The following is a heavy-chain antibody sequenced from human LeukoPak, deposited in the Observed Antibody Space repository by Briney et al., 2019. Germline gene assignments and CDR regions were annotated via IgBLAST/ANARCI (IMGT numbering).Heavy chain of an antibody. CDR3: ALTYYYDSSGYYFDY. CDR1: GGSISSGDYY. J-gene: IGHJ4*02. CDR2: IYYSGST. D-gene: IGHD3-22*01. Sequence: SQTLSLTCTVSGGSISSGDYYWSWIRQPPGKGLEWIGYIYYSGSTYYNPSLKSRVTISVDASKNQFSLKLSSVTAADTAVYYCALTYYYDSSGYYFDYWGQGTLVTVSS. V-gene: IGHV4-30-4*01.